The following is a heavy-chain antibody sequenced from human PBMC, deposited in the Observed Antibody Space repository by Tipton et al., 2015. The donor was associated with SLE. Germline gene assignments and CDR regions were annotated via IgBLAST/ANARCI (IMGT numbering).Heavy chain of an antibody. J-gene: IGHJ4*02. D-gene: IGHD2-15*01. V-gene: IGHV4-4*09. CDR3: ARHCSGGSCYDY. Sequence: TLSLTCTVSGGSISSYYWSWIRQPPGKGLKWIGYIYTSGSTNYNPSLKSRVTISVDTSKNQFSLKLSSVTAADTAVYYCARHCSGGSCYDYWGQGTLVTVSS. CDR1: GGSISSYY. CDR2: IYTSGST.